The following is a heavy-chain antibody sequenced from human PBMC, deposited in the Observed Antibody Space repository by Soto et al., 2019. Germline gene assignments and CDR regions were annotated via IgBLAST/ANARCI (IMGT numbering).Heavy chain of an antibody. V-gene: IGHV1-69*13. D-gene: IGHD3-3*01. CDR3: ARRNRITIFGVGYYYYGREV. CDR2: IIPIFGTA. Sequence: SVKVSCKASGGTFSSYAISWVRQAPGQGLEWMGGIIPIFGTANYAQKFQGRVTITADESTSTAYMELSSLRSEDTAVYYCARRNRITIFGVGYYYYGREVWGQGTTVTVSS. CDR1: GGTFSSYA. J-gene: IGHJ6*02.